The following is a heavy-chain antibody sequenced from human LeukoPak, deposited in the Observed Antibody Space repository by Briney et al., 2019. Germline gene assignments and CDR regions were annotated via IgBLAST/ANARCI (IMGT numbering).Heavy chain of an antibody. D-gene: IGHD2-15*01. V-gene: IGHV4-30-2*01. Sequence: SQTLSLTCAVSGGSISSGGYSWSWIRQPPGKGLEWIGYIYRSGSTYYNPSLKSRVTISVDRSKNQFSLKLSSVTAADTAVYYCARLVVEEANFDYWGQGTLVTVSS. CDR2: IYRSGST. CDR3: ARLVVEEANFDY. CDR1: GGSISSGGYS. J-gene: IGHJ4*02.